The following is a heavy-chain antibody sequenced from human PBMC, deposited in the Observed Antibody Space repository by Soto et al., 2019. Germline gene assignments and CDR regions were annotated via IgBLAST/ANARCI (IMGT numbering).Heavy chain of an antibody. CDR2: ISAYNGNT. J-gene: IGHJ6*02. CDR3: ARDAGYGDSLYYYGMDV. V-gene: IGHV1-18*01. CDR1: GYTFTSYG. Sequence: QVQLVQSGAEVKKPGASVKVSCKASGYTFTSYGISWVRQAPGQGLEWMGWISAYNGNTNYAQKLQGRVTMTTDTTTSTAYMELRSLRSDDTAVYYCARDAGYGDSLYYYGMDVWGQGTTVTVSS. D-gene: IGHD4-17*01.